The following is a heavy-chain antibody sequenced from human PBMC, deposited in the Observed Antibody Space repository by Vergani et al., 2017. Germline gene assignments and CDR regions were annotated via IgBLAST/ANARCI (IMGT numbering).Heavy chain of an antibody. CDR2: INHSGST. J-gene: IGHJ4*02. CDR3: ARGSIAARPLDY. D-gene: IGHD6-6*01. CDR1: GGSFSGYY. Sequence: QVQLQQWGAGLLKPSETLSLTCAVYGGSFSGYYWSWIRQPPGKGLEWIGEINHSGSTHYNPSLKSRVTISVDTSKNQFSLKLSSVTAADTAVYYCARGSIAARPLDYWGQGTLVTVSS. V-gene: IGHV4-34*01.